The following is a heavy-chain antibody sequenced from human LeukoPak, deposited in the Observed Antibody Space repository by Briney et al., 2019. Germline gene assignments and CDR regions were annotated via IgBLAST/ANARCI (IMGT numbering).Heavy chain of an antibody. CDR3: ARAYGGYAPRPCDY. CDR2: ISYDGSNK. J-gene: IGHJ4*02. V-gene: IGHV3-30*04. CDR1: GFTFSSYA. D-gene: IGHD5-12*01. Sequence: GRSLRLSCAASGFTFSSYAMHWVRQAPGKGLEWVAVISYDGSNKYYADSVKGRFTISRDNSENTLYLQMNSLRAEDTAVYYCARAYGGYAPRPCDYWGQGTLVTVSS.